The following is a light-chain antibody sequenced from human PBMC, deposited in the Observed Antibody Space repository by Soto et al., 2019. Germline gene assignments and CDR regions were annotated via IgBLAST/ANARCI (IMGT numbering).Light chain of an antibody. CDR2: EVS. CDR1: SSDVGGYDY. CDR3: SSYTTSSALV. V-gene: IGLV2-14*01. J-gene: IGLJ2*01. Sequence: QSALTQPASVSGSPGQSITISCTGTSSDVGGYDYVSWYQHHPGKVPKLILYEVSKRSSGVSHRFSGSKSGNTASLTISGLQAEDEADYYCSSYTTSSALVFGGGTQLTVL.